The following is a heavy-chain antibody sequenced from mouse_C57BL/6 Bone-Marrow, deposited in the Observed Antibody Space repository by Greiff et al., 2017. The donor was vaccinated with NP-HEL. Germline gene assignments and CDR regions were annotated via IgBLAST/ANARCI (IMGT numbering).Heavy chain of an antibody. Sequence: EVQRVESGPELVKPGASVKISCKASGYSFTGYYMNWVKQSPEKSLEWIGEINPSTGGTTYNQKFKAKATLTVDKSSSTAYMQLKSLTSEDSAVYYCARDYGNYFDYWGQGTTLTVSS. D-gene: IGHD1-1*01. J-gene: IGHJ2*01. CDR3: ARDYGNYFDY. CDR1: GYSFTGYY. V-gene: IGHV1-42*01. CDR2: INPSTGGT.